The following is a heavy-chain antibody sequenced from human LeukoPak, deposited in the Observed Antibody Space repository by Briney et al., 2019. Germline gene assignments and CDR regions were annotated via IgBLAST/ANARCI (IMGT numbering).Heavy chain of an antibody. V-gene: IGHV3-48*03. CDR2: ISSSSSSI. Sequence: GGSLRLSCAASGFTFSTYEMNWVRQAPGKGLEWLSYISSSSSSIYSADSVKGRFTISRDNAKNSLYLQMNSLRAEDTAVYCCARGLVVAATPPYSYYGMDVWGKGTTVTVSS. D-gene: IGHD2-15*01. CDR3: ARGLVVAATPPYSYYGMDV. CDR1: GFTFSTYE. J-gene: IGHJ6*04.